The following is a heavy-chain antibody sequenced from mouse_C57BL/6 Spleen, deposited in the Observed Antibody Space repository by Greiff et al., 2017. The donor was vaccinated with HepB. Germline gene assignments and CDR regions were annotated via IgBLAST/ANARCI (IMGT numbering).Heavy chain of an antibody. CDR3: ARSTTVAYYFDY. D-gene: IGHD1-1*01. CDR1: GYTFTDYN. V-gene: IGHV1-18*01. CDR2: INPNNGGT. J-gene: IGHJ2*01. Sequence: EVQLQQSGPELVKPGASVKIPCKASGYTFTDYNMDWVKQSHGKSLEWIGDINPNNGGTIYNQKFKGKATLTVDKSSSTAYMELRSLTSEDTAVYYCARSTTVAYYFDYWGQGTTLTVSS.